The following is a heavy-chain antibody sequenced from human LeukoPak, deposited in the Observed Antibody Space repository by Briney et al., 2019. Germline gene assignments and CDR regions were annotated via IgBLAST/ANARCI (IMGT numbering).Heavy chain of an antibody. D-gene: IGHD2-2*01. CDR3: ARVGYCSSNSCPEGYYYYYGMDV. CDR2: ISAYNGNT. CDR1: GYTFTSYG. V-gene: IGHV1-18*01. Sequence: ASVKVSCKASGYTFTSYGISWVRQAPGQGLEWMGWISAYNGNTNYAQKLQGRVTMTMDTSTSTAYMDLRSLRSDDPAVYYCARVGYCSSNSCPEGYYYYYGMDVWGQGTTVTVSS. J-gene: IGHJ6*02.